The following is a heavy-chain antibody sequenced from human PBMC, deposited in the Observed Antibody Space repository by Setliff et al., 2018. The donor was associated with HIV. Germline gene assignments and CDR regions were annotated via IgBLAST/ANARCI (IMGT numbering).Heavy chain of an antibody. Sequence: GGSLRLSCAASGFNIIINYVTWVRQAPGKGLEWVSLIDSGDGTYYSDSVKGRFTISRDNAKNSLYLQMNSLRAEDTAVYYCARDLSYDYDRSSDTFDYWGQGTLVTVSS. D-gene: IGHD3-22*01. J-gene: IGHJ4*02. CDR2: IDSGDGT. CDR1: GFNIIINY. V-gene: IGHV3-53*01. CDR3: ARDLSYDYDRSSDTFDY.